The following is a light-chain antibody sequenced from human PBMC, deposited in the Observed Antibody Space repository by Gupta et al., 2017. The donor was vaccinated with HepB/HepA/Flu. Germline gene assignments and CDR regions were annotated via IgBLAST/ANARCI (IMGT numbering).Light chain of an antibody. V-gene: IGLV2-23*02. Sequence: VSWYQQHPDKAPKLMIYEVSKRPPAISSRFSASKSGNTASLIISGLQAEDEAEYFCCSSPDINTYVFGTGTKVTVL. CDR2: EVS. J-gene: IGLJ1*01. CDR3: CSSPDINTYV.